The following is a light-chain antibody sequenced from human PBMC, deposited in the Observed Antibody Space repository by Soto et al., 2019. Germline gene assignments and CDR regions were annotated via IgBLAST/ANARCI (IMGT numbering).Light chain of an antibody. Sequence: DIQMTQSPSSLSASVGDRVTITCRASQSISSWLAWYQQKPGKAPKLLIYDASSLESGVPSRFSGSGSGTEFTLTISSLQPDDFATYYCQQYNSYSLITFGQGTPTGD. J-gene: IGKJ5*01. CDR3: QQYNSYSLIT. V-gene: IGKV1-5*01. CDR2: DAS. CDR1: QSISSW.